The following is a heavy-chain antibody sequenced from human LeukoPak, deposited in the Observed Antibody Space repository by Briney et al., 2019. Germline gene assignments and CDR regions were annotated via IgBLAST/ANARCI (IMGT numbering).Heavy chain of an antibody. J-gene: IGHJ5*02. CDR1: GGSISSGGYY. V-gene: IGHV4-31*03. Sequence: SETLSLTCTVSGGSISSGGYYWSWIRQHPGKGLEWIGYIYYSGSTYYNPSLKSRVTISVDTPKNQFSLKLSSVTAADTAVYYCARYYDILTGYYENWFDPWGQGTLVTVSS. CDR2: IYYSGST. D-gene: IGHD3-9*01. CDR3: ARYYDILTGYYENWFDP.